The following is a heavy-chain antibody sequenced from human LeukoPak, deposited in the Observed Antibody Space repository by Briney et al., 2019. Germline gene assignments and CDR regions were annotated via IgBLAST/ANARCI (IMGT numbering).Heavy chain of an antibody. V-gene: IGHV1-69*04. Sequence: GSSVKVSCKASGGTFSSYAISWVRQAPGQGLEWMGRIIPILGIANYAQKFQGRVTITADKSTSTAYMELSSLRSEDTAVYYCASTVATHDAFDIWGQGTMVTVSS. CDR2: IIPILGIA. D-gene: IGHD4-17*01. CDR3: ASTVATHDAFDI. CDR1: GGTFSSYA. J-gene: IGHJ3*02.